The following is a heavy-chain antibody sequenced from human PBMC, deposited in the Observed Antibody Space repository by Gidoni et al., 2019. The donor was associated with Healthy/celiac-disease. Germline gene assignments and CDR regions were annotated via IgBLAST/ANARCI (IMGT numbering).Heavy chain of an antibody. J-gene: IGHJ5*02. CDR1: GGSISSSSYY. Sequence: QLQLQESGPGLVKPSETLSLTCTVSGGSISSSSYYWGWIRQPPGKGLEWIGSIYYSGSTYYNPSLKSRVTISVDTSKNQFSLKLSSVTAADTAVYYCARQGYDFWSGYYRRWFDPWGQGTLVTVSS. CDR2: IYYSGST. D-gene: IGHD3-3*01. V-gene: IGHV4-39*01. CDR3: ARQGYDFWSGYYRRWFDP.